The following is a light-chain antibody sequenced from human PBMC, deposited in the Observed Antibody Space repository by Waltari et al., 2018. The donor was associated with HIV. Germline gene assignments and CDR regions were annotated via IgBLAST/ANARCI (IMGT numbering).Light chain of an antibody. CDR1: KIGTKD. CDR3: QVWDPNDDWV. J-gene: IGLJ3*02. V-gene: IGLV3-21*02. Sequence: VPGQTATVACIGHKIGTKDVHWYRQRPGQAPEVVVHDDNDRPSEIPVRISGSNSGDMATLRIENVESDDEAVYSCQVWDPNDDWVFGGGTKLTVL. CDR2: DDN.